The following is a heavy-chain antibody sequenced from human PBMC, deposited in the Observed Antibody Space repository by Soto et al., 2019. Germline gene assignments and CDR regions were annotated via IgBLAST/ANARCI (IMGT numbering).Heavy chain of an antibody. CDR3: ARGRLYSSSSGNNCFDP. D-gene: IGHD6-6*01. Sequence: SETLSLTCTVSGGSISSGGYYWSWIRQHPGKGLEWIGYIYYSGSTYYNPSLKSRVTISVDTSKNQFSLKLSSVTAADTAVYYCARGRLYSSSSGNNCFDPWGQGTLVTVSS. CDR2: IYYSGST. CDR1: GGSISSGGYY. J-gene: IGHJ5*02. V-gene: IGHV4-31*03.